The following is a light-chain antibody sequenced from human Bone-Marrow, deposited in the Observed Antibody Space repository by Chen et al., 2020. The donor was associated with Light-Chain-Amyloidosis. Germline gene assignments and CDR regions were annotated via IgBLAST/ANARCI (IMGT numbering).Light chain of an antibody. CDR1: SSNIGANYE. V-gene: IGLV1-40*01. CDR2: GNN. J-gene: IGLJ3*02. Sequence: QSVLTQPPSVSGAPGQRVTIPCTGSSSNIGANYEVHWYQQLPGTAPKLLSYGNNNRPSGVPALFSSSKSGSSASLASTGLQTEDEADYYCQSYDISLSAWVFGGGTKLTVL. CDR3: QSYDISLSAWV.